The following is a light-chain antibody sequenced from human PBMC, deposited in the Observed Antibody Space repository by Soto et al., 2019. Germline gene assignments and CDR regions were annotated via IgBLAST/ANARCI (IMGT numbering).Light chain of an antibody. J-gene: IGKJ1*01. Sequence: DIQMTQSPSTLSASVGDRVTITCRASQSIGTWLAWYQQNPGKAPKLLIYRASSLESGVPSRFSGSGSGTEFTLTISSLQPDDFATYYCHQYNISPWTFGHGKKVDIK. V-gene: IGKV1-5*03. CDR2: RAS. CDR3: HQYNISPWT. CDR1: QSIGTW.